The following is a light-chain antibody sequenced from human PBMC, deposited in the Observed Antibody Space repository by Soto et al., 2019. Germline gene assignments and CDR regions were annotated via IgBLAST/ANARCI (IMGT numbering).Light chain of an antibody. V-gene: IGKV3-15*01. CDR3: QQYQNWPLT. Sequence: EIVMTQSPATLSVSPGERATLSCRASQSVGTSLAWYQQKPGQAPRLLIYGASTRATGFPGRFSGSGSGTEFTVTISSLQSEDFAVYYCQQYQNWPLTFGGGTKVEIK. CDR1: QSVGTS. J-gene: IGKJ4*01. CDR2: GAS.